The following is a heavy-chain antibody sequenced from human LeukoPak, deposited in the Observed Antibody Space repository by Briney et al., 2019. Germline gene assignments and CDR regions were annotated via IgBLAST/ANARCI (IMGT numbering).Heavy chain of an antibody. V-gene: IGHV4-4*07. Sequence: SETLSLTCAVSGGSLENNHWAWIRLPAGKGLEWIGRLHVSGNTNFNPSLKSRVTISVDTSKNQFSLRMTSMTAADTAVYFCARDPLRGSFDSWGQGILVTVAP. J-gene: IGHJ4*02. CDR2: LHVSGNT. CDR1: GGSLENNH. CDR3: ARDPLRGSFDS.